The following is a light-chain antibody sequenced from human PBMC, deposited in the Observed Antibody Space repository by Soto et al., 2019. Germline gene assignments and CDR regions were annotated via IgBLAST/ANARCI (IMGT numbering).Light chain of an antibody. CDR3: QQYDSSSIT. V-gene: IGKV3-20*01. J-gene: IGKJ1*01. CDR2: GAS. CDR1: QSIRNY. Sequence: EIFLTQSPSSPSLSPGERATLSCRASQSIRNYLVWYQQKPGQAPRLLIYGASSRATGIPDRFSGSGSGTDFTLTISRLEPEDFAVYYCQQYDSSSITFGQGTKVDTK.